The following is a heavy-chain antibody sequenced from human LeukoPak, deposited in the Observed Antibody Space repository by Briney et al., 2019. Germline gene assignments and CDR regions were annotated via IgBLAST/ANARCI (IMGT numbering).Heavy chain of an antibody. J-gene: IGHJ6*03. V-gene: IGHV3-30*04. Sequence: GGSLRLSCAASGFTFSSYAMHWVRQAPGKGLEWVAVISYDGSNKYYADSVKGRFTISRDNSKNTLYLQMNSLRAEDMALYYCAKGGQGYYYMDVWGKGTTVTVSS. CDR3: AKGGQGYYYMDV. CDR1: GFTFSSYA. CDR2: ISYDGSNK.